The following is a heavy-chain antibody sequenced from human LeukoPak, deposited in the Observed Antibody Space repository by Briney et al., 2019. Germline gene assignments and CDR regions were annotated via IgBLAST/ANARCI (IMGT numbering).Heavy chain of an antibody. CDR1: GFTFDNYA. Sequence: PGRSLRLSCAASGFTFDNYAMHWVRHAPGKGLEWVAGISWDSGNIGYADSVKGRFTNSRDNAKNSLYLQMNSLRIEDTALYYCAKSLGSTMYYFDSWGQGTLVTVSS. D-gene: IGHD6-13*01. CDR3: AKSLGSTMYYFDS. V-gene: IGHV3-9*01. CDR2: ISWDSGNI. J-gene: IGHJ4*02.